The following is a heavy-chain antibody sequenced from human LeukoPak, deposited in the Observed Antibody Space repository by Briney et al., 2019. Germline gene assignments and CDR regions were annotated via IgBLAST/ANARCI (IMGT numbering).Heavy chain of an antibody. CDR3: ARPYDDSGYYYNY. Sequence: ASVKVSCKASGYIFTDYYIHWVRQAPGQGLEWMGWINPNTGTTNYAQKFQGRVTMTTDTSTTTAYMELSRLTSDDMAVYYCARPYDDSGYYYNYWGQGTLVTVSS. CDR2: INPNTGTT. V-gene: IGHV1-2*02. CDR1: GYIFTDYY. J-gene: IGHJ4*02. D-gene: IGHD3-22*01.